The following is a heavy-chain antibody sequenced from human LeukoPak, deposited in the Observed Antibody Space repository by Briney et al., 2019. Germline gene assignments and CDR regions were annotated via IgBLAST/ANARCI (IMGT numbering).Heavy chain of an antibody. CDR2: ISSSGDT. J-gene: IGHJ4*02. CDR1: GGSISGHY. V-gene: IGHV4-59*11. CDR3: AKGGAPSLPFDS. D-gene: IGHD3-16*01. Sequence: TSETLSLTCTVSGGSISGHYWSWIRQPPGKGLEWIGFISSSGDTNYSPSLKSRVSISVDPSKNQFSLNLSSVTSADTAVYYCAKGGAPSLPFDSWGQGTLVTVSS.